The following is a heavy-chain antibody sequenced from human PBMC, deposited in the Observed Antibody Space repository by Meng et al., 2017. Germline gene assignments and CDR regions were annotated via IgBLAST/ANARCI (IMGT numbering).Heavy chain of an antibody. CDR3: TTESADDYGDY. Sequence: EGLRVGLGGGLLQPGGPLTLSVAAAGFTFTSYAMSWVRQAPGKGLLWVSRINSDGSSTSYADSVKGRFTISRDNAKNTPYLQMNSLKTEDTAVYYCTTESADDYGDYWGQGTLVTVSS. J-gene: IGHJ4*02. V-gene: IGHV3-74*01. CDR1: GFTFTSYA. CDR2: INSDGSST.